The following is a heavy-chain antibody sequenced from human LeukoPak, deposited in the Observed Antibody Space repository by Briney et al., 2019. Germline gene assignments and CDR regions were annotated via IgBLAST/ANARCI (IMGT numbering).Heavy chain of an antibody. CDR1: GFTFSNYA. D-gene: IGHD2-2*01. CDR3: AKDLGVVPAAFDY. V-gene: IGHV3-23*01. J-gene: IGHJ4*02. CDR2: ISGSGAST. Sequence: GGSLTHSCAASGFTFSNYAMRWVRQARGKGVEGGSAISGSGASTYYADSVKGRFTISRDNNKNTLYLQMNSLRAEDTAVYYCAKDLGVVPAAFDYWGQGTLVTVSS.